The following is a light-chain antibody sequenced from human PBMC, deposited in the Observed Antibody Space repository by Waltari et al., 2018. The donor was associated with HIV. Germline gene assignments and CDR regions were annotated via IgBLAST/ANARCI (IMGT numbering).Light chain of an antibody. CDR3: QQYNNWPLLT. CDR2: GAS. V-gene: IGKV3-15*01. Sequence: EIVMTQSPATLSVSPGERATLSCRASQSVAGKLAWYQQKPGQAPRLLIYGASTKATGIPARFSGSGSVTEFTLTISSLQSEDFAVYYCQQYNNWPLLTFGGGTKVEIK. J-gene: IGKJ4*01. CDR1: QSVAGK.